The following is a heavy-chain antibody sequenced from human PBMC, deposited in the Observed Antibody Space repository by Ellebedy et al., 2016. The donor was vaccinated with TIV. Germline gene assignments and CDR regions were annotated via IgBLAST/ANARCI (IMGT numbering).Heavy chain of an antibody. Sequence: GESLKISCKGSGYSFTSYWIGWVRQMPGKGLEWMGIIYPGDSDTRYSPSFQGQVTISADKSISTAYLQWSSLKASATAMYYCARGAGGSRSTEYFQHWGQGTLVTVSS. J-gene: IGHJ1*01. V-gene: IGHV5-51*01. CDR1: GYSFTSYW. CDR2: IYPGDSDT. CDR3: ARGAGGSRSTEYFQH. D-gene: IGHD3-16*01.